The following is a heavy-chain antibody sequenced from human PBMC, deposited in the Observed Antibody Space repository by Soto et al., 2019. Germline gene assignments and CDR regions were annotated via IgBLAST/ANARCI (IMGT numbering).Heavy chain of an antibody. D-gene: IGHD3-10*01. CDR2: ISSSSSTI. J-gene: IGHJ6*03. V-gene: IGHV3-48*01. CDR3: ARDGVRGVIMRDPRRGQGDYYYYMDV. Sequence: GGSLRLSCAASGFTFSSYSMNWVRQAPGKGLEWVSYISSSSSTIYYADSVKGRFTISRDNAKNSLYLQMNSLRAEDTAVYYCARDGVRGVIMRDPRRGQGDYYYYMDVWGKGTTVTVSS. CDR1: GFTFSSYS.